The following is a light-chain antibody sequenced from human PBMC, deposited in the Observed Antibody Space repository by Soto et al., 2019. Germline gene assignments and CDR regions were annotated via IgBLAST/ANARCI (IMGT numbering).Light chain of an antibody. Sequence: QSALTQPRSVSGSPGQSVTISCTGTSSDVGGYNYVSWYQQHPGKATKLMNYDVSKRPSGVPDRFSGSKSGNTASLTISGLQAEDEADYYCCSYAGSPVFGTGTKVTVL. CDR2: DVS. CDR1: SSDVGGYNY. V-gene: IGLV2-11*01. J-gene: IGLJ1*01. CDR3: CSYAGSPV.